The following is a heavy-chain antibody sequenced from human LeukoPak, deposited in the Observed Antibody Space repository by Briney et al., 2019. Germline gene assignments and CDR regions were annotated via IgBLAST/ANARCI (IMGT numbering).Heavy chain of an antibody. D-gene: IGHD3-10*01. J-gene: IGHJ5*02. CDR3: ARDSARGRVRGVMVDP. Sequence: GGSLRLSCAASGFTFSTYSMNWVRQAPGKGLEWVSSISSSSSYIYYADSMKGRFTISRDNAKNSLYLQMNSPRAEDTAVYYCARDSARGRVRGVMVDPWGQGTLVTVSS. V-gene: IGHV3-21*01. CDR2: ISSSSSYI. CDR1: GFTFSTYS.